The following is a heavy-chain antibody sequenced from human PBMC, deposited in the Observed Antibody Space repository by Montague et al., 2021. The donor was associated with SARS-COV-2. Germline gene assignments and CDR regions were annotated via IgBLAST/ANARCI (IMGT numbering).Heavy chain of an antibody. D-gene: IGHD3-16*01. J-gene: IGHJ4*02. V-gene: IGHV4-34*01. CDR3: VGAPNEYYFDY. CDR2: ISPTGST. Sequence: ETLSLTCDVYGGSFSRYFWSWIRQPPGRGPELIGHISPTGSTRYNPSLDSRVTISLDTSKSRLSLELTSVTVADTSIYFCVGAPNEYYFDYWGRGTPVSVSS. CDR1: GGSFSRYF.